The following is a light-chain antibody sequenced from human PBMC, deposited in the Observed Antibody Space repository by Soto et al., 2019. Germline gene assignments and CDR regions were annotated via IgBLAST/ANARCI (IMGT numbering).Light chain of an antibody. Sequence: DIHMTQSPSTLSASVGDTVTITCRASQDVSQWLAWYQERPGKPPKLLIYKASSLERGVPSRFRGRGSETEFTLTIRDLQPDDFATYYCQHYESYPYTFGQGTRLEIK. CDR1: QDVSQW. J-gene: IGKJ2*01. V-gene: IGKV1-5*03. CDR2: KAS. CDR3: QHYESYPYT.